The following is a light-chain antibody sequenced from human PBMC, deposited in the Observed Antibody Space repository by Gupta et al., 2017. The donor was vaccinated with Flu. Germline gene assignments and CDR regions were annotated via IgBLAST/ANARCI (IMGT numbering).Light chain of an antibody. CDR1: QSVLYSSNNKNY. J-gene: IGKJ2*01. Sequence: NCKSSQSVLYSSNNKNYLAWYQQKPGQPPKMLIYWASTRESGVPDRFSGSGSGTDFTLTTSSLQAEDVAVYYCQQYYSTLRTFGQGTKLEIK. CDR3: QQYYSTLRT. CDR2: WAS. V-gene: IGKV4-1*01.